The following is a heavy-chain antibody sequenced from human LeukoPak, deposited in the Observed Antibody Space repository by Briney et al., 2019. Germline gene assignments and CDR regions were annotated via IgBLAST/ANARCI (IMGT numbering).Heavy chain of an antibody. J-gene: IGHJ4*02. CDR2: IIPIFGTA. Sequence: AAVEVSRQAFWGDLRNYSIHWGGPAPWQRGGGVGGIIPIFGTANYAQKFQGKVTITADESTNTAYMELSSLRSEDTAIYYCARGWDYDSGGRPTAYVYWGQGTLVSVSS. D-gene: IGHD3-22*01. V-gene: IGHV1-69*13. CDR3: ARGWDYDSGGRPTAYVY. CDR1: GDLRNYS.